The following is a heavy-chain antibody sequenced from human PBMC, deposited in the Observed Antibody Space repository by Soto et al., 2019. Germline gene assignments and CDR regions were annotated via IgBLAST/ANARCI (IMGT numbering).Heavy chain of an antibody. J-gene: IGHJ4*02. CDR2: IYYSGRT. CDR3: AIVHLGRTTTGTWYDFDY. CDR1: GDSISSYY. Sequence: QVQLQESGPRLVKPSETLSLTCTVSGDSISSYYWTWIRQPPGKGLEYIGYIYYSGRTYYNPSLKSRSTISGDTSKNQFSLKLSSVTAADTAVYYCAIVHLGRTTTGTWYDFDYGGQGTRVTVSS. D-gene: IGHD2-15*01. V-gene: IGHV4-59*01.